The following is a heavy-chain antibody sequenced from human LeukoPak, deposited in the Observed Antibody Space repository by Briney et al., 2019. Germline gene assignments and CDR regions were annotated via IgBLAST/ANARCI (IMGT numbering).Heavy chain of an antibody. CDR1: GGSFSGYY. D-gene: IGHD3-22*01. V-gene: IGHV4-34*01. CDR2: INDSGST. CDR3: ARGKDSSGYYDGLGY. J-gene: IGHJ4*02. Sequence: PSETLSLTCAVSGGSFSGYYWSWIRQPPGKGLEWIGEINDSGSTNYNPYLKSRVTISVDTSKTQSSLKLSSVTAADTAVYYCARGKDSSGYYDGLGYCGQGTLVTVSS.